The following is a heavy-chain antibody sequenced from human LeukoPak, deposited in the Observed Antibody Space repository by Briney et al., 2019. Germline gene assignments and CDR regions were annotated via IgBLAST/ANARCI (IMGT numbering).Heavy chain of an antibody. D-gene: IGHD4-11*01. V-gene: IGHV4-34*01. CDR2: INHSGST. Sequence: GSLRLSCAASGFTFSSYWMHWVRQAPGKGLEWIGEINHSGSTNYNPSLKSRVTISVDTSKNQFSLKLSSVTAADTAVYYCARGLGNDYSNQRLQTFFDYWGQGTLVTVSS. CDR1: GFTFSSYW. CDR3: ARGLGNDYSNQRLQTFFDY. J-gene: IGHJ4*02.